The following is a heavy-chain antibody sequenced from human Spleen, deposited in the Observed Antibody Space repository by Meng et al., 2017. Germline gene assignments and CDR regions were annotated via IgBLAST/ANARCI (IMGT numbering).Heavy chain of an antibody. CDR2: LGAHDGDT. Sequence: QVQPVQYGPEVKKAGASVKVSCKASDYTFTGYGVSWVRQAPGQGLEWMAWLGAHDGDTSHAPKFQGRVTVSADRPTATAYMELRSLRSDDTAVYYCARGTPGRSYSDYWGQGTLVTVSS. D-gene: IGHD3-10*01. CDR3: ARGTPGRSYSDY. V-gene: IGHV1-18*01. CDR1: DYTFTGYG. J-gene: IGHJ4*02.